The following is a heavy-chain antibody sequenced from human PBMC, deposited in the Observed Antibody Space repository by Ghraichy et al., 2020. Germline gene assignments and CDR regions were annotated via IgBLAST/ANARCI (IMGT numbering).Heavy chain of an antibody. D-gene: IGHD2-15*01. J-gene: IGHJ6*04. CDR2: MNSNSGNT. V-gene: IGHV1-8*01. CDR1: GYTFTNYD. CDR3: ARVSGCSGGTCYRMDV. Sequence: ASVKVSCKASGYTFTNYDINWVRQATGQGLEWMGWMNSNSGNTGYAQKFQGRVTMSSNTSISTAYMELSSLTSEDTAVYYCARVSGCSGGTCYRMDVWGKGTTVTVSS.